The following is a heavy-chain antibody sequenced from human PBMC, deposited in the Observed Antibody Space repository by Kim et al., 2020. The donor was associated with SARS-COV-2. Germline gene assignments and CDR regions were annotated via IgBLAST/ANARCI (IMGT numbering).Heavy chain of an antibody. J-gene: IGHJ3*02. D-gene: IGHD2-2*01. CDR2: IKQDGSEK. Sequence: GGSLRLSCAASGFTFSSYWMSWVRQAPGKGLEWVANIKQDGSEKYYVDSVKGRFTISRDNAKNSLYLQMNSLRAEDTAVYYCVWVPAANDAFDIWGQGTMVTVLQ. CDR3: VWVPAANDAFDI. CDR1: GFTFSSYW. V-gene: IGHV3-7*01.